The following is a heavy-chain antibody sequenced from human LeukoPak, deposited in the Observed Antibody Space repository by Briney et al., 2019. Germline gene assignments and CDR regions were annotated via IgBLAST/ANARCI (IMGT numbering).Heavy chain of an antibody. CDR3: AKTIAVAGTSGGFDR. D-gene: IGHD6-19*01. CDR2: ISGCGGST. CDR1: GFTFSIYA. J-gene: IGHJ5*02. Sequence: GGSLRLSCSASGFTFSIYAMSWGPQAPGKGLEWVSAISGCGGSTYYADSVKGRFTISRDNSKNTLYLQMNSLRAEDTAVYYCAKTIAVAGTSGGFDRWGQGTLVTVSS. V-gene: IGHV3-23*01.